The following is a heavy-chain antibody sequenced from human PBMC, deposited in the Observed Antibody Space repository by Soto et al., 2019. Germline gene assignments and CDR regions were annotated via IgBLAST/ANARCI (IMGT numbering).Heavy chain of an antibody. Sequence: QVHLVESGGGVVQPGGSLRLSCAASGFTINRNDMYWVRQAPGKGLEWVAVMSFDGNHQHYADSVKGRFTISRDNSKNTLSLEMNSLRRDDTAVYYCASCGRFPRVGVDYYALDVWGQGTTVIVSS. CDR1: GFTINRND. CDR3: ASCGRFPRVGVDYYALDV. V-gene: IGHV3-30*03. CDR2: MSFDGNHQ. D-gene: IGHD3-3*01. J-gene: IGHJ6*02.